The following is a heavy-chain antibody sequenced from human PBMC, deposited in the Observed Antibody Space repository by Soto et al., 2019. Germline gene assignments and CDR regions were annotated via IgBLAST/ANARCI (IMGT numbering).Heavy chain of an antibody. CDR1: GFTFSSYA. CDR3: AKAIAAAGNNHYYYGMDV. CDR2: ISGSGGST. J-gene: IGHJ6*02. Sequence: GGSLRLSCAASGFTFSSYAMSWVRQAPGKGLEWVSAISGSGGSTYYADSVKGRFTISRDNSKNTLYLQMNSLRAEDTAVYYCAKAIAAAGNNHYYYGMDVWGQGTTVTVSS. D-gene: IGHD6-13*01. V-gene: IGHV3-23*01.